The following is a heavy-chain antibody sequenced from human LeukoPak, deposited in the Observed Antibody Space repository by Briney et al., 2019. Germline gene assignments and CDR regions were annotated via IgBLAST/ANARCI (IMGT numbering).Heavy chain of an antibody. J-gene: IGHJ3*02. D-gene: IGHD1-26*01. CDR1: GFTFSSYE. Sequence: GGSLRLSCTTSGFTFSSYEMNWVRQAPGKGLEWVSYISSSGSTIYYADSVKGRFTISRDNAKNSLNLQMNSLRAEDTAVYYCARGGELFNDAFDIWGQGTMVTVSS. CDR3: ARGGELFNDAFDI. V-gene: IGHV3-48*03. CDR2: ISSSGSTI.